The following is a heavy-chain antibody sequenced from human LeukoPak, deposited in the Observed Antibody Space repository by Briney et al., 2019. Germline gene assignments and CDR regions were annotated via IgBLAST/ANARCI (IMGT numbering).Heavy chain of an antibody. CDR2: INPNSGGT. Sequence: ASVKVSCKASGYTFTGYYMHRVRQAPGQGLEWMGWINPNSGGTNYAQKFQGRVTMTRDTSISTAYMELSRLRSDDTAVYYCARDPRTTIFGVVTPFDYWGQGTLVTVSS. D-gene: IGHD3-3*01. V-gene: IGHV1-2*02. CDR3: ARDPRTTIFGVVTPFDY. J-gene: IGHJ4*02. CDR1: GYTFTGYY.